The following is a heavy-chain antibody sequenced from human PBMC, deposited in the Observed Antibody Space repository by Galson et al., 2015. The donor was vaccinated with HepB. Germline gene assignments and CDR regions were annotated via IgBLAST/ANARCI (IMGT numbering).Heavy chain of an antibody. D-gene: IGHD2-15*01. CDR1: GASISSSTNY. CDR2: IFYSGST. V-gene: IGHV4-39*01. Sequence: TLSLTCIVSGASISSSTNYWGWIRQPPGKGLEWIGSIFYSGSTSYNPSLKSRVTISVDKSKNQFSLKVNSVTAADTAVYYCARLVNVVVIASAPFDYWGQGALVTVSS. CDR3: ARLVNVVVIASAPFDY. J-gene: IGHJ4*02.